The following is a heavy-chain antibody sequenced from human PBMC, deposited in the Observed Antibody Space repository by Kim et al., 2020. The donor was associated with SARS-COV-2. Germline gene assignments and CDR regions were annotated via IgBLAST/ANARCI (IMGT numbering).Heavy chain of an antibody. J-gene: IGHJ6*03. V-gene: IGHV1-69*04. D-gene: IGHD5-18*01. CDR1: GGTFSSYA. CDR2: IIPILGIA. Sequence: SVKVSCKASGGTFSSYAISWVRQAPGQGLEWMGRIIPILGIANYAQKFQGRVTITADKSTSTAYMELSSLRSEDTAVYYCASSDSYTDHMDVWGKGTTVTVSS. CDR3: ASSDSYTDHMDV.